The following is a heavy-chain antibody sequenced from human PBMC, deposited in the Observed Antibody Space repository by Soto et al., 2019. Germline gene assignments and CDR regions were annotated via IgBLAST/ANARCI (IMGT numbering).Heavy chain of an antibody. CDR2: INHSGST. CDR3: ARTGYDSSGYYLDY. Sequence: LSLTCAVYGGSFSGYYWSWIRQPPGKGLEWIGEINHSGSTNYNPSLKSRVTISVDTSKNQFSLKLSSVTAADTAVYYCARTGYDSSGYYLDYWGQGTLVTVSS. J-gene: IGHJ4*02. V-gene: IGHV4-34*01. CDR1: GGSFSGYY. D-gene: IGHD3-22*01.